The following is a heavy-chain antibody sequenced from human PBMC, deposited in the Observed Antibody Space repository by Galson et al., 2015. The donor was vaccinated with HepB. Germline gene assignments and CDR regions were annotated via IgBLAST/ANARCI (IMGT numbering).Heavy chain of an antibody. CDR2: INQDGSEK. CDR1: GFTSSTSW. CDR3: ATGLKGSSSWSWALDG. D-gene: IGHD6-13*01. Sequence: SLRLSCAASGFTSSTSWMNWVRQAPGKGLEWVANINQDGSEKYYVASVRGRFTISRDNAKNSLHLQMNSLRAEDTAVYYCATGLKGSSSWSWALDGWGQGTLVTVSS. V-gene: IGHV3-7*01. J-gene: IGHJ4*02.